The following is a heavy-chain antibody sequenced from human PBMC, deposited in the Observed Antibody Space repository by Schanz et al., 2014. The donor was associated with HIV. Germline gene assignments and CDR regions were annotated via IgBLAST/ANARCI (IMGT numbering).Heavy chain of an antibody. CDR2: INSDGSST. V-gene: IGHV3-74*01. Sequence: VQLVESGGGLVQPGGSLRLSCAASGSTFSSYWMHWVRQAPGKGLVWVSRINSDGSSTNYADSVKGRFTISRDNAENTLYLQMNSLRAEDPAVYYCVHDDSDNDGFDMWGQGTMVTVSS. CDR3: VHDDSDNDGFDM. CDR1: GSTFSSYW. J-gene: IGHJ3*02. D-gene: IGHD3-22*01.